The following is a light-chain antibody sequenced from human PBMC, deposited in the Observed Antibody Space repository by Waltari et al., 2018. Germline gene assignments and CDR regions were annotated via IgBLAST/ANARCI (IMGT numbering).Light chain of an antibody. CDR3: SSYRSSSSNVV. CDR1: SSATGGYTS. V-gene: IGLV2-14*03. Sequence: QSALTQPASESGSPGQSITISCTGTSSATGGYTSVPWYQQHPGKAPKLMIYDANNRPSGVSKRFSGSKSGNTASLTISGLQAEDEADYYCSSYRSSSSNVVFGGGTKLTVL. J-gene: IGLJ2*01. CDR2: DAN.